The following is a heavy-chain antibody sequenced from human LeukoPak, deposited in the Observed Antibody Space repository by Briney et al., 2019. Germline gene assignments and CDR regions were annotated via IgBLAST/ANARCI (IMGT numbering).Heavy chain of an antibody. J-gene: IGHJ6*02. V-gene: IGHV5-51*01. CDR2: IYPGDSDT. Sequence: GESLKISCKGSGYSFTSYWIGWVRQMPGKGLEWMGIIYPGDSDTRYSPSFQGQVTISAVKSISTAYLQWSSLKASDTAMYYCARLRTYYDSSPYGMDVWGQGTTVTVSS. CDR1: GYSFTSYW. CDR3: ARLRTYYDSSPYGMDV. D-gene: IGHD3-22*01.